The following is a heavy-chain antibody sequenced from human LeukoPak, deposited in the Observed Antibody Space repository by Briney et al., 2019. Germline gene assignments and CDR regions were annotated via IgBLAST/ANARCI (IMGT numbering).Heavy chain of an antibody. CDR1: GFTFSSYG. CDR3: AKSAQGPTYFITMVRGVMEESYFDY. J-gene: IGHJ4*02. Sequence: QAGESLRLSCAASGFTFSSYGMHWVRQAPGKGLEWVAFIRYDGSNKYYADSVKGRFTISRDNSKNTLYLQMNSLRAEDTAVYYCAKSAQGPTYFITMVRGVMEESYFDYWGQGTLVTVSS. V-gene: IGHV3-30*02. D-gene: IGHD3-10*01. CDR2: IRYDGSNK.